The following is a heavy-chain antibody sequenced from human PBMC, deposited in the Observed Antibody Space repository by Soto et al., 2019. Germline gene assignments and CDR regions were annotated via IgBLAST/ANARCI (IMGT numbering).Heavy chain of an antibody. Sequence: GGSLRLSCTASGFTLSMYWMHWVRQVPGKGPEWVSRISDDGSRADYADSVKGRFTISRDNAKNTLYLEMHVLRADDTAVYYCTRGPRPSSVGTGAFWGQGTPVTVSS. CDR3: TRGPRPSSVGTGAF. CDR2: ISDDGSRA. J-gene: IGHJ4*02. CDR1: GFTLSMYW. D-gene: IGHD3-10*01. V-gene: IGHV3-74*01.